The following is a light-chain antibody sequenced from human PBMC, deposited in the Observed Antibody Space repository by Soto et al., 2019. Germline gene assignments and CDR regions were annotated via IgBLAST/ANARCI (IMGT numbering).Light chain of an antibody. Sequence: DIQMTQSPSSLSASVGDRVTITCRASQSISNFLNWYQQKPERAPNLLIYTASNLQSGVPSRFSGGGSGTDFTLTISSLQPEDFATYYCQQSSPSPTFGPGTTVDI. CDR3: QQSSPSPT. CDR2: TAS. CDR1: QSISNF. J-gene: IGKJ3*01. V-gene: IGKV1-39*01.